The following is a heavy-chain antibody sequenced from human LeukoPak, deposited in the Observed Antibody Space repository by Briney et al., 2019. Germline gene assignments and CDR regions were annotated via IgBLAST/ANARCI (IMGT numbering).Heavy chain of an antibody. CDR2: IYSGGST. Sequence: GGSLRLSCAASGFTVSSKYLSWVRQAPGKGLEWVSVIYSGGSTFYIDSVKGRFTISRDNSKNTLYLQMNSLRAEDTAVYYCARERGDWNDALAYWGQGTLVTVSS. V-gene: IGHV3-53*01. D-gene: IGHD1-1*01. CDR3: ARERGDWNDALAY. CDR1: GFTVSSKY. J-gene: IGHJ4*02.